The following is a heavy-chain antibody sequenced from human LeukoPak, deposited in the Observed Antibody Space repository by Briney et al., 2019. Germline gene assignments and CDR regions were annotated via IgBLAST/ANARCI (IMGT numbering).Heavy chain of an antibody. CDR2: IYHSGST. Sequence: PSETLSLTCTVSGGSISSGGYYWSWIRQPPGKGLEWIGYIYHSGSTYYNPSLKSRVTISVDTSKNQFSLKLSSVTAADTAVYYCARGVQLWLMSKRYFDYWGQGTLVTVSS. D-gene: IGHD5-18*01. V-gene: IGHV4-30-2*01. CDR3: ARGVQLWLMSKRYFDY. CDR1: GGSISSGGYY. J-gene: IGHJ4*02.